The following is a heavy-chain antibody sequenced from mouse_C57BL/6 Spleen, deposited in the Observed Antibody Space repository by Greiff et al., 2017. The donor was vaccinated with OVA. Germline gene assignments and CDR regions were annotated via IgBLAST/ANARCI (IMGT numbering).Heavy chain of an antibody. V-gene: IGHV14-3*01. D-gene: IGHD2-9*01. CDR1: GFNIKNTY. Sequence: DVKLQESVAELVRPGASVKLSCTASGFNIKNTYMHWVKQRPEQGLEWIGRIDPANGNTKYAPKFQGKATITADTSSNTAYLQLSSLTSEDTAIYYCARSGPTMVTGFDYWGQGTTLTVSS. CDR3: ARSGPTMVTGFDY. CDR2: IDPANGNT. J-gene: IGHJ2*01.